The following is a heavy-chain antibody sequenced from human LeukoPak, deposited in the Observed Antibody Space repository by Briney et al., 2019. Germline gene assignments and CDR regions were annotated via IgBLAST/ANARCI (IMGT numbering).Heavy chain of an antibody. CDR1: GGTFSSYD. D-gene: IGHD3-9*01. CDR2: IIPIFGTA. CDR3: ARDDSDILTGYYNY. Sequence: ATLTVTCKASGGTFSSYDISWVRHHPRPGLEWMGGIIPIFGTANYAQKFQGRVTITTDESTSTAYMELSSLRSEDTAVYYCARDDSDILTGYYNYWGQGTLVTVSS. J-gene: IGHJ4*02. V-gene: IGHV1-69*05.